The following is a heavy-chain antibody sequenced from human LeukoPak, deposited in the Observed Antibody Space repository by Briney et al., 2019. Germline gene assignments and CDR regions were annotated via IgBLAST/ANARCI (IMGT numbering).Heavy chain of an antibody. D-gene: IGHD4-23*01. V-gene: IGHV3-73*01. J-gene: IGHJ6*02. CDR2: IKTKAESYAT. Sequence: GGSLRLSCAASGFTFSGSAIHWVRQASGKGLEWVARIKTKAESYATAYVASVKGRFTISRDDSKNTAYPQMDSLKTEDTAMYYCTRLSGGNSDSYYYGLDVWGQGTTVTVSS. CDR3: TRLSGGNSDSYYYGLDV. CDR1: GFTFSGSA.